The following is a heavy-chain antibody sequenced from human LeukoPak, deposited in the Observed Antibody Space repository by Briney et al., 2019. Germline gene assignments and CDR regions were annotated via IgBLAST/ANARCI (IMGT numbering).Heavy chain of an antibody. CDR1: GYTFKNYP. CDR2: INAGNGNT. J-gene: IGHJ4*02. V-gene: IGHV1-3*01. D-gene: IGHD1-26*01. CDR3: ARDLVGALDY. Sequence: ASVKVSCKASGYTFKNYPMHWVRQAPGQRLEWMGWINAGNGNTKYSQKFQGRVTITRDTSASTAYMELSSLRSEDTAVYYCARDLVGALDYWGQGTLVTVSS.